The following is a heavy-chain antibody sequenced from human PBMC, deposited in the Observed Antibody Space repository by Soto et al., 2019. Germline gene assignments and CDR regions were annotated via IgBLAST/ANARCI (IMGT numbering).Heavy chain of an antibody. J-gene: IGHJ4*02. CDR2: VTPNNYP. CDR3: ARGSGPYFDY. Sequence: QVQLVQSGAEVKRPGASVKVSCKPSGYSFRTHDMNWVRQAPGQGLEWMGWVTPNNYPHYIQKFQGRVSMTIDISTSTFFMELSGLNSEDTAVYYCARGSGPYFDYWGQGTLVTVSS. CDR1: GYSFRTHD. V-gene: IGHV1-8*01.